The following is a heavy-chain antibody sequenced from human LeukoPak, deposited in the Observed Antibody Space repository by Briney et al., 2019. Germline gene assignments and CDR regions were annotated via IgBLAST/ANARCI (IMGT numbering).Heavy chain of an antibody. CDR3: ANLAYCGGDCSPGAFDY. CDR2: IYYSGST. CDR1: AGSLSSGGYY. Sequence: PSESLSLTCIVSAGSLSSGGYYWGWLRDPPGRGLEGFGYIYYSGSTYYNPSLKSRVTISVDTSKTQFSLKLSSVTAADTAVYYCANLAYCGGDCSPGAFDYWGQGTLVTVSS. V-gene: IGHV4-30-4*01. J-gene: IGHJ4*02. D-gene: IGHD2-21*02.